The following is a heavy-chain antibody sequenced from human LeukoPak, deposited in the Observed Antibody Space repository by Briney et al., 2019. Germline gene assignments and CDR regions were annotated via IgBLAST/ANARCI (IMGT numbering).Heavy chain of an antibody. D-gene: IGHD3-22*01. Sequence: GRSLRLSCAASGFTFSSYVMHWVRQAPGKGLEWVAIISYDGSNEYYADSVKGRFTISRDNSKNTLYLQMNSLRAEDTAVYYCANRGDSSGYYTIDYWGQGPLVPVSS. J-gene: IGHJ4*02. CDR2: ISYDGSNE. CDR3: ANRGDSSGYYTIDY. V-gene: IGHV3-30*04. CDR1: GFTFSSYV.